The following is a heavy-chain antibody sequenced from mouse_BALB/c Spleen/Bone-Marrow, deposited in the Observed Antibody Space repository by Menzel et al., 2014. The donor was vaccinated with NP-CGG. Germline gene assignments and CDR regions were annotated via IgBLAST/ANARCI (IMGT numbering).Heavy chain of an antibody. Sequence: VQLQQSGAELVRPGSSVKISCKASGYAFSSYWMNWVKQRPGQGLEWIGQIYPGDGDTNYNGKFKGKATLTADKSSSTAYMQLSSLTSEDSAVYFCARFITTVVADYWGQGTTLTVPS. V-gene: IGHV1-80*01. CDR2: IYPGDGDT. J-gene: IGHJ2*01. D-gene: IGHD1-1*01. CDR3: ARFITTVVADY. CDR1: GYAFSSYW.